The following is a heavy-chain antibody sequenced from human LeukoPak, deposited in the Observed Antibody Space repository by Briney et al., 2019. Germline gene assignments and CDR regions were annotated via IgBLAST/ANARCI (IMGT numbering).Heavy chain of an antibody. V-gene: IGHV4-30-2*01. CDR2: IYHSGST. Sequence: SQTLALTCAVSGGPISSGGYTWSWIRQPPGKGLEWLGYIYHSGSTHYNPSLKSRVTISRDRSKNQFSLKLTSVTAADTAVYFCARVRGDYSRTFDVWGQGTMVTVSS. CDR1: GGPISSGGYT. J-gene: IGHJ3*01. D-gene: IGHD3-3*01. CDR3: ARVRGDYSRTFDV.